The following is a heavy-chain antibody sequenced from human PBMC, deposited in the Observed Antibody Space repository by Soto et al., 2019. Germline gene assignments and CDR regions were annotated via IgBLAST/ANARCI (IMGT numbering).Heavy chain of an antibody. J-gene: IGHJ3*02. V-gene: IGHV3-23*01. CDR2: ISGSGGST. CDR3: AKDRRANSDFWSGYPNDAFDI. Sequence: PGGSLRLSCAASGFTFSSYAMSWVRQTPGKGLEWVSAISGSGGSTYYADSVKGRFTISRDNSKNTLYLQMNSLRAEDTAVYYCAKDRRANSDFWSGYPNDAFDIWGQGTMVT. CDR1: GFTFSSYA. D-gene: IGHD3-3*01.